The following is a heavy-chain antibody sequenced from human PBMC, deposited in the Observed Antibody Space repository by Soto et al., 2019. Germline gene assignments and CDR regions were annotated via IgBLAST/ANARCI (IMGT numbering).Heavy chain of an antibody. CDR1: GYTFPRYT. J-gene: IGHJ4*02. D-gene: IGHD3-22*01. CDR2: INVGNGNT. CDR3: ATPQDYDGCLDS. V-gene: IGHV1-3*01. Sequence: QVQFVQSGAEVKKPGASVKVSCKTPGYTFPRYTIHWVRQAPGQRLEWMGWINVGNGNTRYSQKFTGRLTLTRDTPGNTAYLELNSRISEDTAVYYCATPQDYDGCLDSWGQGTLVTVSS.